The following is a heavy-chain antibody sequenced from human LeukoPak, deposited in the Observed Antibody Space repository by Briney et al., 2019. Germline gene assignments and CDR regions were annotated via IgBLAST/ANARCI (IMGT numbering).Heavy chain of an antibody. CDR1: GFSFTTYW. D-gene: IGHD5-12*01. V-gene: IGHV3-49*04. Sequence: PGGSLRLSCVASGFSFTTYWMSWVRQAPGKGLEWVGFIRSKAYGGTTEFAASVKGRFTISRDDSKSIAYLQMNSLRSEDTAVYYCTRILEIVAEAFDIWGQGALVTVSS. CDR2: IRSKAYGGTT. CDR3: TRILEIVAEAFDI. J-gene: IGHJ3*02.